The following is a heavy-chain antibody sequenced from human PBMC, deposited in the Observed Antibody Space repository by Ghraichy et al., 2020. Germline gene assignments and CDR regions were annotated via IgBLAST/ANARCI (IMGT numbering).Heavy chain of an antibody. CDR2: IKQDGSEK. CDR1: GFSFSSYW. J-gene: IGHJ4*02. V-gene: IGHV3-7*03. D-gene: IGHD6-13*01. Sequence: GGSLRLSCTASGFSFSSYWMSWVRQAPGKGLEWVANIKQDGSEKYYVDSVKGRFTISRDNAKNSLYLQMNSLRAEDTAVYYCARDGRRGYRSSWDSWGQGTLVTVSS. CDR3: ARDGRRGYRSSWDS.